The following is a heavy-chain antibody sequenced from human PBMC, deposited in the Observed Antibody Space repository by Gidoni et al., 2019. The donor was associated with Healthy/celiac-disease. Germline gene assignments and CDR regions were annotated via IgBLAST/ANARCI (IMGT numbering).Heavy chain of an antibody. CDR2: ISAYNGNT. CDR1: GYTFPSSG. V-gene: IGHV1-18*01. CDR3: ARYCSSTSCYWASLGYYYYYMDV. J-gene: IGHJ6*03. Sequence: QVQLVQSGAEVKKPGASVKVSCKASGYTFPSSGISWVRQAPGQGLEWMGWISAYNGNTNYAQKLQGRGTMTTDTSTSTAYMELRSLRSDDTAVYYCARYCSSTSCYWASLGYYYYYMDVWGKGTTVTVSS. D-gene: IGHD2-2*01.